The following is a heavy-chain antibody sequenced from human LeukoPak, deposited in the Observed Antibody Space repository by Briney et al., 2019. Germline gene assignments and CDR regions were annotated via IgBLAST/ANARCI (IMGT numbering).Heavy chain of an antibody. Sequence: QSGGSLRLSCAASGFTFSSYSMNWVRQAPGKGLEWVSYISSSSSTIYYADSVKGRFTISRDNAKNSLYLQMNSLRAEDTAAYYCARGGGRGYSYGSRYYYYYMDVWGKGTTFTVSS. CDR3: ARGGGRGYSYGSRYYYYYMDV. V-gene: IGHV3-48*01. CDR1: GFTFSSYS. CDR2: ISSSSSTI. D-gene: IGHD5-18*01. J-gene: IGHJ6*03.